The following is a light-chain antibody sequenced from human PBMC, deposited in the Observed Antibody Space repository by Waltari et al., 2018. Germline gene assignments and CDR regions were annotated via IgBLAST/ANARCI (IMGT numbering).Light chain of an antibody. CDR2: EIS. Sequence: SALTQPASVSASPGQSITISCTGTSSDVGGYNFVSCYQQHPGKAPQAILFEISKRPSGVSNRFSGSKSGNTASLTISGLQAEDEANYYCCAYVGYSTWVFGGGTKLTVV. V-gene: IGLV2-23*02. CDR3: CAYVGYSTWV. CDR1: SSDVGGYNF. J-gene: IGLJ3*02.